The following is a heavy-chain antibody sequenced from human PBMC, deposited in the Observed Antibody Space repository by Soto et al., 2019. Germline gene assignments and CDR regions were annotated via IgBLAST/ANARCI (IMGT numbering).Heavy chain of an antibody. V-gene: IGHV3-53*01. CDR1: GFTVNNNY. CDR3: ATYSSLDY. CDR2: IYSGGST. D-gene: IGHD3-22*01. Sequence: GGSLRLSCAASGFTVNNNYMSWVRQAPGKGLEWVALIYSGGSTYYADSVKGRFTISRDNSKNTLYLQMNSLRAEDTAVYYCATYSSLDYWGQGTLVTVSS. J-gene: IGHJ4*02.